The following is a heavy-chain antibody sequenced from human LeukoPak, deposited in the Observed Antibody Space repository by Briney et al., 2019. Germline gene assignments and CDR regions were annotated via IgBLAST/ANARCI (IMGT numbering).Heavy chain of an antibody. CDR1: GFIFNNFP. J-gene: IGHJ3*02. Sequence: GGSLRLSCAASGFIFNNFPLHWVRQAPGKGLEWVSSTSSSSSYIYYADSVKGRFTISRDNAKNSLYLQMNSLRAEDTAVYYCARDQAGDLDIWGQGTMVTVSS. V-gene: IGHV3-21*01. CDR2: TSSSSSYI. CDR3: ARDQAGDLDI. D-gene: IGHD7-27*01.